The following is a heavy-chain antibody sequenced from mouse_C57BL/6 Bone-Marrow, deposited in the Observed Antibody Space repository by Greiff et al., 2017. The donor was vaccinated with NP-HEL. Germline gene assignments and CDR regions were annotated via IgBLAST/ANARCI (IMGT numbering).Heavy chain of an antibody. Sequence: EVQLQQSGPELVKPGASVKMSCKASGYTFTDYNMHWVKQSHGKSLEWIGYINPNNGGTSYNQKFKGKATLTVNKSSSTAYMELRSLTSEDSAVXCCAKQGISWGLFDYWGKGTTLTVSS. D-gene: IGHD3-1*01. CDR2: INPNNGGT. J-gene: IGHJ2*01. CDR1: GYTFTDYN. CDR3: AKQGISWGLFDY. V-gene: IGHV1-22*01.